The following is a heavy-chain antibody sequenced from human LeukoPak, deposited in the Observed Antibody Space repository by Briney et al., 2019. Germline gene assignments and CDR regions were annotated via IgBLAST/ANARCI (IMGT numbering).Heavy chain of an antibody. J-gene: IGHJ5*02. CDR2: MNPNSGNT. CDR3: ARGHISLYGSGSYYKGDWFDP. V-gene: IGHV1-8*01. Sequence: ASVKVSCKASGYTFTSYDINWVRQATGQGLEWMGWMNPNSGNTGYAQKFQGRVTITRNTSISTAYMELSSLRSEDTAVYYCARGHISLYGSGSYYKGDWFDPWGQGTLVTVSS. D-gene: IGHD3-10*01. CDR1: GYTFTSYD.